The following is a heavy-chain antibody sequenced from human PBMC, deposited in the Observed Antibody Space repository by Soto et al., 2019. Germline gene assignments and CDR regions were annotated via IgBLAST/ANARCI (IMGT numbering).Heavy chain of an antibody. CDR2: ISYDGSNK. V-gene: IGHV3-30*18. CDR1: GFTFSSYG. J-gene: IGHJ6*02. Sequence: QVQLVESGGGVVQPGRSLRLSCAASGFTFSSYGMHWVRQAPGKGLEWVAVISYDGSNKYYADSVKGRFTISRDNSKNTLYLQMNSLRAEDTAVYYCAKDGGRDSSGWFNGYYYYYGMDVWGQGTTVTVSS. CDR3: AKDGGRDSSGWFNGYYYYYGMDV. D-gene: IGHD6-19*01.